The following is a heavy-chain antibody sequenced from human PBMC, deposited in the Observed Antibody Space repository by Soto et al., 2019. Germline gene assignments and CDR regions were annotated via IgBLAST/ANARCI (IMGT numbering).Heavy chain of an antibody. CDR1: GGSFSGYY. Sequence: QVQLQQWGAGLLKPSETLSLTCAVYGGSFSGYYWSWIRQPPGKGLEWIGEINHSGSTNYNPSLKSGVTISVDMSKNQFSLKLSSVTAADTAVYYCARTSTTLDAFDIWGQGTMVTVSS. CDR2: INHSGST. V-gene: IGHV4-34*01. J-gene: IGHJ3*02. D-gene: IGHD4-17*01. CDR3: ARTSTTLDAFDI.